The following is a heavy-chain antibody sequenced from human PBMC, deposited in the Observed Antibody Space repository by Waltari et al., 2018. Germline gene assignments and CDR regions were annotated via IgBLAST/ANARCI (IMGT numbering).Heavy chain of an antibody. J-gene: IGHJ6*02. D-gene: IGHD6-6*01. CDR1: GGSISSYY. CDR3: ARDRGISSSSLGAYYYYYYGMDV. Sequence: VQLQESGPGLVKPSETLSLTCTVPGGSISSYYCSWIRQPPGTGLAWLGYIYYSGSTNYNPSLKSRVTISVDTSKNQFSLKLSSVTAADTAVYYCARDRGISSSSLGAYYYYYYGMDVWGQGTTVTVSS. CDR2: IYYSGST. V-gene: IGHV4-59*01.